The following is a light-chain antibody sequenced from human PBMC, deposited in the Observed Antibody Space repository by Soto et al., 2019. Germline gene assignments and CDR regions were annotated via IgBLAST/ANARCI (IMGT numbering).Light chain of an antibody. CDR3: NSYTGSSTYV. Sequence: QSVLTQPPSVSGSPGQSVAISCTGTSSDVGSYNRVPWYQQPPGAAPKLMIYEVSNRPSGVPDRFSGSKSGNTASLTISGLQAEDEADYYCNSYTGSSTYVFGTGTKVTVL. CDR2: EVS. V-gene: IGLV2-18*02. J-gene: IGLJ1*01. CDR1: SSDVGSYNR.